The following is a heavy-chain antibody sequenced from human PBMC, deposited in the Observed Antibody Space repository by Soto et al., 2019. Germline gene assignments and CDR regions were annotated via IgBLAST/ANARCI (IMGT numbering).Heavy chain of an antibody. CDR3: AKARLNTVTREAFDI. CDR1: GFAFSNYS. CDR2: ISGSGGGT. D-gene: IGHD4-17*01. V-gene: IGHV3-23*01. J-gene: IGHJ3*02. Sequence: EVQLLESGGGLVQPGGSLRLSCAASGFAFSNYSMPWVRQAPGKGLEWVSAISGSGGGTFYADSVKGRFTISRDNSKNTLYLQMNSLTAEDTAVYYCAKARLNTVTREAFDIGGQGTMVTVSS.